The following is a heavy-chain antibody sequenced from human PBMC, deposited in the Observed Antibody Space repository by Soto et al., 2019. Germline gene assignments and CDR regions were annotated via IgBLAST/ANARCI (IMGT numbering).Heavy chain of an antibody. CDR2: SIPIFRTA. D-gene: IGHD6-13*01. V-gene: IGHV1-69*01. Sequence: QVQLVQSGAEVKKPGSSVKVSCKASGGTFSSYSISWVRQAPGQGLEWMGGSIPIFRTANYAQKFQGRVTITADESTSTVYMELSSLRSEDTAVYYSARRGQHRKASYYYDMDVWGQGTTVTVSS. CDR1: GGTFSSYS. J-gene: IGHJ6*01. CDR3: ARRGQHRKASYYYDMDV.